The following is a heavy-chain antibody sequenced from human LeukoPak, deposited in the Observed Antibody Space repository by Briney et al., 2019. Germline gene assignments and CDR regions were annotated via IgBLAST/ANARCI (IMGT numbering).Heavy chain of an antibody. Sequence: GGSLRLSCAASGFTFSGYWMSWVRQAPGKGLEWVANIKQDGSEKYYVDSVKGRFTISRDNAKNSLYLQMNSLRAEDTAVYYCARRRSFDWFADVYGMDVWGQGTTVTVSS. CDR3: ARRRSFDWFADVYGMDV. V-gene: IGHV3-7*01. D-gene: IGHD3-9*01. J-gene: IGHJ6*02. CDR1: GFTFSGYW. CDR2: IKQDGSEK.